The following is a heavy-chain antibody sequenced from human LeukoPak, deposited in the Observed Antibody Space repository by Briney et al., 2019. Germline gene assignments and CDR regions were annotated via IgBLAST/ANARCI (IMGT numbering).Heavy chain of an antibody. CDR2: TNTGGSST. CDR1: GFTFSSYW. J-gene: IGHJ4*02. Sequence: GGSLRLSCTASGFTFSSYWMHWVRQVPGKGLVWVSRTNTGGSSTTYADSVKGRFTISRDNAKNTLYLQMNSLRVEDTAVYYCARSNQADDYWGQGTLVTVSS. CDR3: ARSNQADDY. D-gene: IGHD4-11*01. V-gene: IGHV3-74*01.